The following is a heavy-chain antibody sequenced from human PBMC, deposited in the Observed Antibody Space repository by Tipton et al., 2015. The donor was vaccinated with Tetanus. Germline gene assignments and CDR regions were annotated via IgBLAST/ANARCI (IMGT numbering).Heavy chain of an antibody. CDR2: NYVEDSQS. J-gene: IGHJ3*01. Sequence: QLVQSGAEVRQPGQSLKISCRGSGFSFPGYYIGWMRQLPGKGPEWMGINYVEDSQSIYGTSFGGRVTISADKSINTVYLQWDSLQTSDTAMYYCVRQFGYYGSSGAFDVLGQGTFVTV. CDR1: GFSFPGYY. V-gene: IGHV5-51*01. D-gene: IGHD6-6*01. CDR3: VRQFGYYGSSGAFDV.